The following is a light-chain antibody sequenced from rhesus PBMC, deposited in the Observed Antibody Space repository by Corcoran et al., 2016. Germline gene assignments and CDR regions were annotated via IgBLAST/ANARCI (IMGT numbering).Light chain of an antibody. Sequence: QVILTQSPATLSLSLGERATLSCRASQSVSSYLSWYQQKPGQAPRLLIYGASSRATGIPDRFSGSGSGTDFTLTISSLAPEDVGVNRWYQHSSGWTFRRGTKVEIK. CDR3: YQHSSGWT. CDR1: QSVSSY. CDR2: GAS. V-gene: IGKV3-10*01. J-gene: IGKJ1*01.